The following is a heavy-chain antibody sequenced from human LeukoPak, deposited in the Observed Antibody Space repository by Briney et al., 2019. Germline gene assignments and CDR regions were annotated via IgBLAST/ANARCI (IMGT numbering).Heavy chain of an antibody. D-gene: IGHD2-15*01. CDR2: IRYDGSNK. CDR3: VVVAASPFDY. CDR1: GFTFSSYG. J-gene: IGHJ4*02. Sequence: GGSLRLSCAASGFTFSSYGMHWVRQAPGKGLEWVAFIRYDGSNKYYADSVKGRFTISRDNSKNTLYLQMNSLRAEDTAVYYCVVVAASPFDYWGQGTLVTVSS. V-gene: IGHV3-30*02.